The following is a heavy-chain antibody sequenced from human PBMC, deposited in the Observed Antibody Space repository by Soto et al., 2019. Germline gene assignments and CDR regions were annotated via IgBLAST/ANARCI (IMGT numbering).Heavy chain of an antibody. CDR1: GGTFSSYT. V-gene: IGHV1-69*02. D-gene: IGHD3-22*01. CDR2: IIPILGIA. CDR3: ARTYYYDSSGYYSSFDY. J-gene: IGHJ4*02. Sequence: QVQLVQSGAEVKKPGSLMKVSCKASGGTFSSYTISWGRQAPGQGLEWMGRIIPILGIANYAQKFQGRVTITADKSTSTAYMELSSLRSEDTAVYYCARTYYYDSSGYYSSFDYWGQGTLVTVSS.